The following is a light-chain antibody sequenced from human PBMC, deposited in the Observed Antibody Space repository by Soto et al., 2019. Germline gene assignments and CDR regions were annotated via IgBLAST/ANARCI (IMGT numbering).Light chain of an antibody. CDR2: DDN. CDR1: SSNIGGNS. Sequence: QSVLTQPPSLSAAPGQKVTISCSGSSSNIGGNSVSWYQQLPVTAPKLLIYDDNKRPSGIPDRFSGSKSGTSATLGITGFQTGDEADYYCGSWDSSLSAHGFGTGTKV. V-gene: IGLV1-51*01. J-gene: IGLJ1*01. CDR3: GSWDSSLSAHG.